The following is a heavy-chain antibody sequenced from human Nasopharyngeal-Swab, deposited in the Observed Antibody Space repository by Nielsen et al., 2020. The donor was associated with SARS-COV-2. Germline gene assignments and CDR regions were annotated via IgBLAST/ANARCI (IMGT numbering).Heavy chain of an antibody. Sequence: SETLSLTCTVSGGSISRSRYSWGWIRQPPGKGLEWIGHIYHSGTAQYNPYLKSRVTVYVDTSKNQFSLVVSSVTAADTAVYYCARYGERITIFGVVIKEAFDIWGQGTMVTVSS. CDR3: ARYGERITIFGVVIKEAFDI. J-gene: IGHJ3*02. CDR1: GGSISRSRYS. V-gene: IGHV4-39*01. CDR2: IYHSGTA. D-gene: IGHD3-3*01.